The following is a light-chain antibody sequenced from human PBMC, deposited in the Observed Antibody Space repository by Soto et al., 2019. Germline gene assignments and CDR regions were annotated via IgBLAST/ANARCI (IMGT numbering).Light chain of an antibody. CDR3: AAWDDSLNGPV. CDR1: SSNIGSNT. CDR2: SND. J-gene: IGLJ3*02. Sequence: QSALTQPPSVSGTPGQRVTISCSGSSSNIGSNTVSWYQQLPGTAPKLLIYSNDQRPSGVPDRFSDSKSGTSDSLVISGLQSEDEADYYCAAWDDSLNGPVFGGWTKLTVL. V-gene: IGLV1-44*01.